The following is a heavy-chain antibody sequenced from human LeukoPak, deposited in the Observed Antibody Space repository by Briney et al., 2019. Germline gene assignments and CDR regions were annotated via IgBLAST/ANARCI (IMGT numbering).Heavy chain of an antibody. CDR1: GGSISSYY. V-gene: IGHV4-4*07. D-gene: IGHD1-26*01. J-gene: IGHJ4*02. CDR3: ARGISGSHHYFDY. CDR2: ISPSGST. Sequence: SETLSLTCTVSGGSISSYYWSWIRQPAGKGLEWIGRISPSGSTNYNPSLKSRLTMSLDTSKKHFSLKLSSVTAADTAVYFCARGISGSHHYFDYWGQGILVSVSS.